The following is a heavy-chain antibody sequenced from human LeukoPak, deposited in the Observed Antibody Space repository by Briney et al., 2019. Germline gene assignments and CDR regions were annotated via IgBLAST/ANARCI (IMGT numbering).Heavy chain of an antibody. J-gene: IGHJ4*02. CDR3: LFYCSGGSATDY. V-gene: IGHV1-2*06. D-gene: IGHD2-15*01. Sequence: ASVKVSCKASGYTFTDYYMHWVRQAPGQGLEWMGRINPNSGGTNYAQKFQGRVTMTRDTSISTAYMELSRLRSDDTAAYYCLFYCSGGSATDYWGQGTLVTVSS. CDR2: INPNSGGT. CDR1: GYTFTDYY.